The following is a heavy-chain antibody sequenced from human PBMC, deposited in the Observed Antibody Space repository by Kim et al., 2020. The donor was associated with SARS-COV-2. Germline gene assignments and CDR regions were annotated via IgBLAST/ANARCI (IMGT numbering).Heavy chain of an antibody. CDR2: VYYTGST. J-gene: IGHJ4*02. CDR1: GGSISRSSYY. CDR3: ARLSVYSYEMVY. Sequence: SETLSLTCTVSGGSISRSSYYWGWIRQPPGKGLEWIGSVYYTGSTYYSPSLKSRVTMSVDTSKNHFSLILSSVTASDTAVYYCARLSVYSYEMVYWGQGTLVTVSS. V-gene: IGHV4-39*02. D-gene: IGHD5-18*01.